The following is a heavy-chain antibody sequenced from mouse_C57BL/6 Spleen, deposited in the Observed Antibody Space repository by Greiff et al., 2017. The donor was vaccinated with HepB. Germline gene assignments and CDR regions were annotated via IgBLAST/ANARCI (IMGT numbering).Heavy chain of an antibody. CDR3: TRSYYGSSRGDYFDY. D-gene: IGHD1-1*01. Sequence: VQLQQSGAELVRPGASVTLSCKASGYTFTDYEMHWVKQTPVHGLEWIGAIDPETGGTAYNQKFKGKAILTADKSSSTAYMELRSLTSEDSAVYYCTRSYYGSSRGDYFDYWGQGTTLTVSS. J-gene: IGHJ2*01. CDR2: IDPETGGT. V-gene: IGHV1-15*01. CDR1: GYTFTDYE.